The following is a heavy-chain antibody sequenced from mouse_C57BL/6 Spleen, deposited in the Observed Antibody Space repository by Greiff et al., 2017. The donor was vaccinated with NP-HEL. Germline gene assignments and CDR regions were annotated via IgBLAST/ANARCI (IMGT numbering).Heavy chain of an antibody. CDR2: IDPSDSET. Sequence: VQLQQPGAELVRPGSSVKLSCKASGYTFTSFWMHWVKQRPIQGLEWIGNIDPSDSETHYNQKFKDKATLTVDKSSSTAYMPLSSLTSEDSAVYYCARSDYYGSSPYYFDYWGQGTTLTVSS. CDR3: ARSDYYGSSPYYFDY. J-gene: IGHJ2*01. D-gene: IGHD1-1*01. CDR1: GYTFTSFW. V-gene: IGHV1-52*01.